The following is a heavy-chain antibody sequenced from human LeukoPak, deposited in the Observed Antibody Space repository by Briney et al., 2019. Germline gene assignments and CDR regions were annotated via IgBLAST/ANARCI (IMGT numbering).Heavy chain of an antibody. CDR2: VYYSGST. D-gene: IGHD2-2*01. V-gene: IGHV4-59*01. CDR1: GGSISSYY. Sequence: SETLSLTCTVSGGSISSYYWSWIRQPPGKGLEWIGYVYYSGSTNYNPSLKSRVTMSVDTSKNQFSLKLSSVTAADTAVYYCARDLGFCSTTGCLNWFDPWGQGTLVTVSS. J-gene: IGHJ5*02. CDR3: ARDLGFCSTTGCLNWFDP.